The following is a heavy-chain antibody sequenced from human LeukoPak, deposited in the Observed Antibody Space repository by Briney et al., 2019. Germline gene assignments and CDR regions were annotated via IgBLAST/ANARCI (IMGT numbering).Heavy chain of an antibody. J-gene: IGHJ4*02. D-gene: IGHD6-19*01. CDR1: GFTFSSYA. V-gene: IGHV3-23*01. CDR2: ISGSGGST. CDR3: AKVPKPNIAVAGYFDY. Sequence: PGRSLRLSCAASGFTFSSYAMSWVRQAPGKGLEWVSAISGSGGSTYYADSVKGRFTISRDNSKNTLYLQMNSLRAEDTAVYYCAKVPKPNIAVAGYFDYWGQRTLVTVSS.